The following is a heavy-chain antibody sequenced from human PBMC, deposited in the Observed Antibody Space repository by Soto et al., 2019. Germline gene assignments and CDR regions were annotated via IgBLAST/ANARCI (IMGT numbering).Heavy chain of an antibody. Sequence: PSETLSLTCAVYGASVNGYYLNWIRQPPGKGLEWIGEINHTGGTHYNPSLKSRVTMSVDTSKNQFSLRLSSVTAADTAIYYCATRITVFGLLIPPFDPWGQGTQVTVS. V-gene: IGHV4-34*01. J-gene: IGHJ5*02. D-gene: IGHD3-3*01. CDR3: ATRITVFGLLIPPFDP. CDR1: GASVNGYY. CDR2: INHTGGT.